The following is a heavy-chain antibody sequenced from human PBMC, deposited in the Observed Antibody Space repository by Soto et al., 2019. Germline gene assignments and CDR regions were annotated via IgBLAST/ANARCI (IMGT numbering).Heavy chain of an antibody. CDR3: ASGAAEYDYHYGMDG. J-gene: IGHJ6*02. CDR2: IYPGDSDT. CDR1: GYSFTSYW. D-gene: IGHD6-25*01. V-gene: IGHV5-51*01. Sequence: HGDSLKISYKGSGYSFTSYWIGWVRQMPGKGLEWMGIIYPGDSDTRYSPSFQGQVTISADKSISTAYLQWSSLKASDTAMYYCASGAAEYDYHYGMDGCGQGTTVTVYS.